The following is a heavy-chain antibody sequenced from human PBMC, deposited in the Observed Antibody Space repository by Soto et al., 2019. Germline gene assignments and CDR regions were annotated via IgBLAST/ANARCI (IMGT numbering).Heavy chain of an antibody. CDR2: INHSGST. V-gene: IGHV4-34*01. D-gene: IGHD2-2*01. J-gene: IGHJ6*03. CDR3: ARVTGHASLYYYYYYMDV. Sequence: PSETLSLTCAVYGGSFSGYYWSWIRQPPGKGLEWIGEINHSGSTNYNPSLKSRVTISVDTSKNQFSLKLSSVTAADTAVYYCARVTGHASLYYYYYYMDVWGKGTTVTVSS. CDR1: GGSFSGYY.